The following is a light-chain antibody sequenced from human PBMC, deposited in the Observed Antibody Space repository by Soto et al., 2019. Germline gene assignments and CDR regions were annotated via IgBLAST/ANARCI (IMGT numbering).Light chain of an antibody. Sequence: DIVMTQSPDSLAVSLVERATINCTSSQTIFYSSNNRNYLAWYQQRPGQPPKLLIYWASTRESGVPDRFSGSGSGTDFTLTISSLQTEDVALYYCQQYYNFPRTFGQGTKVDIK. J-gene: IGKJ1*01. CDR3: QQYYNFPRT. CDR2: WAS. V-gene: IGKV4-1*01. CDR1: QTIFYSSNNRNY.